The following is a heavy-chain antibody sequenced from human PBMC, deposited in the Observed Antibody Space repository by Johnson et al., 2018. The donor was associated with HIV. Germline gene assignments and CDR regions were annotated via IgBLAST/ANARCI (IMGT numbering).Heavy chain of an antibody. V-gene: IGHV3-30*04. D-gene: IGHD1-7*01. J-gene: IGHJ3*02. Sequence: QVQLVESGGGVVQPGRSLRLSCAASGFTFSSYAMHWVRQAPGKGLEWVSTVDYGGTTIYADSVKDRFSISRDNAKNSLYLQMNSLRAEDTAVYYCARDYWNYGSSAFDIWGQGTMVTVSS. CDR1: GFTFSSYA. CDR3: ARDYWNYGSSAFDI. CDR2: VDYGGTT.